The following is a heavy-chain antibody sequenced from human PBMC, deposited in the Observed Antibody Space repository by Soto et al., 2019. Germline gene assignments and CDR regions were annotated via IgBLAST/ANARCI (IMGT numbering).Heavy chain of an antibody. CDR2: ISGSGGAT. J-gene: IGHJ4*02. D-gene: IGHD3-3*01. Sequence: GGSLRLSCEASGFTFSSHAMNWVRQAPGKGLEWISVISGSGGATYFADSVKGRFVISRDNSKNTLYLQMNSLRAEDTAIYYCAKATLRVVHPLVFDYWGQGSLVTVSS. CDR3: AKATLRVVHPLVFDY. V-gene: IGHV3-23*01. CDR1: GFTFSSHA.